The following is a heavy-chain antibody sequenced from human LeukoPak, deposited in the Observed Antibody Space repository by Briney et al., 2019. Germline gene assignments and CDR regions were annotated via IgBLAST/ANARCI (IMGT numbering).Heavy chain of an antibody. Sequence: GGSLRLSCAASGFYVSHNFMNWVRQAPGRGLEWVSGFYGGGNTHYADSVRGRFILSRDNSKNTLYLQMNSLRADDTAVYYCAGEPNSDSQFAYWGQGTLVTVSS. V-gene: IGHV3-53*01. CDR3: AGEPNSDSQFAY. D-gene: IGHD3-3*01. J-gene: IGHJ4*02. CDR1: GFYVSHNF. CDR2: FYGGGNT.